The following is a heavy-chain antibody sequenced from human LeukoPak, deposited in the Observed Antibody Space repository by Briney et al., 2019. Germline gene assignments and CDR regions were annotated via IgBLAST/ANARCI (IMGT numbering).Heavy chain of an antibody. V-gene: IGHV3-23*01. J-gene: IGHJ4*02. Sequence: GGSLRLSCAASGFTFSNYGMNWVRQAPGKGLEWVSALSSSGGSTYYADSVKGRFTISRDNSKNTLFLQMNSLRAEDTAVYYCAKGAMVRGVLDYWGQGTLVTVSS. CDR3: AKGAMVRGVLDY. D-gene: IGHD3-10*01. CDR2: LSSSGGST. CDR1: GFTFSNYG.